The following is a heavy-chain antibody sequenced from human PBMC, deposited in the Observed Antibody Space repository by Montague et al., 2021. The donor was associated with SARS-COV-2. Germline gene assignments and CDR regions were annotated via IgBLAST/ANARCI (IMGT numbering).Heavy chain of an antibody. Sequence: SETLSLTCTVSGDSISNYYWSWIRQPPGKGLEWVGYIYYSGSTNYNHSLKSRGTISVDTSKNQFSLKLSSVTAADTAADDCESGGRRDIELVVYDQWYGLDVWGQGTTVTVSS. CDR1: GDSISNYY. CDR3: ESGGRRDIELVVYDQWYGLDV. V-gene: IGHV4-59*12. CDR2: IYYSGST. J-gene: IGHJ6*02. D-gene: IGHD2-8*02.